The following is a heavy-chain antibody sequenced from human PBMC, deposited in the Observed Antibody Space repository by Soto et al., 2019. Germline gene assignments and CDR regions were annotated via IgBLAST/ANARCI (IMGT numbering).Heavy chain of an antibody. J-gene: IGHJ6*01. CDR2: ISYDGILK. CDR1: GFTFSAFG. CDR3: AKDFKISGGHYGSLNYYYGMDV. Sequence: GGSLRLSCETSGFTFSAFGMHWVRQAPGKGLEWVAIISYDGILKYYADSVKGRFTISRDTSKSALYLQMNSLRPEDTAVNYCAKDFKISGGHYGSLNYYYGMDVWGQGTTVTVLL. V-gene: IGHV3-30*18. D-gene: IGHD3-10*01.